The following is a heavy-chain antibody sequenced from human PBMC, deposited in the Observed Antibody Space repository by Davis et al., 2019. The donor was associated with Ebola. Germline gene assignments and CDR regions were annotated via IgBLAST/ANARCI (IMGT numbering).Heavy chain of an antibody. Sequence: GGSLRLSCAASGFIFNSRGMHWVRQAPGKGLEWVAFIRYDGSNKYFADSVKGRFTIFRDNSENTLYLQMNSLRAEDTAVYYCAKSGPYFDPPLIQGYAFDIWGQGTMVIVSS. V-gene: IGHV3-30*02. J-gene: IGHJ3*02. CDR3: AKSGPYFDPPLIQGYAFDI. CDR1: GFIFNSRG. CDR2: IRYDGSNK. D-gene: IGHD3-9*01.